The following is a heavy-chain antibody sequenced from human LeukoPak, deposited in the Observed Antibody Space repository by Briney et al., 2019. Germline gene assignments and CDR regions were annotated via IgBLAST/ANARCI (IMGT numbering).Heavy chain of an antibody. CDR2: INPSGGST. J-gene: IGHJ4*02. CDR1: GYTFTSYY. V-gene: IGHV1-46*01. D-gene: IGHD1-26*01. CDR3: AREGSGGCFDY. Sequence: ASVKVSCKASGYTFTSYYMHWVRQAPGQGLEWMGIINPSGGSTSYAQKFQGRVTMTRDTSTSTVYMELSSLRSEDTAVYHCAREGSGGCFDYWGQGTLVTVSS.